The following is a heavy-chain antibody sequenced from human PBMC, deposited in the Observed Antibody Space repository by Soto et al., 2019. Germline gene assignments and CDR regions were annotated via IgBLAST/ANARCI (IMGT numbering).Heavy chain of an antibody. CDR2: IYWDDDK. CDR3: AHIMITFGGVSALDDFDF. CDR1: GFSLTTSRVG. D-gene: IGHD3-16*01. Sequence: SGPTLVNPTQTLTLTCSFSGFSLTTSRVGVGWIRQPPGEALEWLAIIYWDDDKRYSPSLQSRLAITKDTSKNQVVLTMTNLDPVDTGTYYCAHIMITFGGVSALDDFDFWGPGTMVTVSS. V-gene: IGHV2-5*02. J-gene: IGHJ3*01.